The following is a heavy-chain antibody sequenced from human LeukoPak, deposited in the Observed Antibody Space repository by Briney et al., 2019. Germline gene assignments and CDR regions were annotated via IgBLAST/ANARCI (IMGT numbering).Heavy chain of an antibody. Sequence: AGGSLRLSCAASGFTFNNYAMTWVRQAPGKGLEWVSAISISGGSTHYADSVKGRFTISRDNSKNTLYLQMNSLRAEDTAVYYCAKDWSAAHWSQGTLVTVSS. D-gene: IGHD2-15*01. J-gene: IGHJ4*02. CDR3: AKDWSAAH. CDR2: ISISGGST. V-gene: IGHV3-23*01. CDR1: GFTFNNYA.